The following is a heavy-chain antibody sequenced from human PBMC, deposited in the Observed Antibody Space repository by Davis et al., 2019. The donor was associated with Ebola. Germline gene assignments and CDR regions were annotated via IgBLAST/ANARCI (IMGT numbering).Heavy chain of an antibody. CDR1: GFIFSSYV. J-gene: IGHJ4*02. Sequence: GGSLRLSCAASGFIFSSYVMTWVRQAPGKGLVWVSGISGRGGRTYYADSVKGRFTISRDNSKNTLYVQMNSVRAEDTAVYYCARDIAFNMAANGWGQGTLVTVSS. D-gene: IGHD6-25*01. V-gene: IGHV3-23*01. CDR2: ISGRGGRT. CDR3: ARDIAFNMAANG.